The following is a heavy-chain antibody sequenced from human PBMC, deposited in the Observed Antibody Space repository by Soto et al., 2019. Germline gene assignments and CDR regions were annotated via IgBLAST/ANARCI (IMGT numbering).Heavy chain of an antibody. CDR1: GVTFSSYW. D-gene: IGHD3-10*01. V-gene: IGHV3-7*03. Sequence: PXGALRLSCAASGVTFSSYWMTWVRQAPGKGLERVANINEEGSDQYYMDSVKGRFTISRDNAKDSLYLQINGLRAEDTAIYYCARDRGWQQFDYWGQGALVPVSS. CDR2: INEEGSDQ. CDR3: ARDRGWQQFDY. J-gene: IGHJ4*02.